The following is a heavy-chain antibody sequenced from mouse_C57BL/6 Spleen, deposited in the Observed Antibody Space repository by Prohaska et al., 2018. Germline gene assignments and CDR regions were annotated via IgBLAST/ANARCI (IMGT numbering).Heavy chain of an antibody. V-gene: IGHV9-3*01. CDR2: INTYSGVR. Sequence: QIQLVQSGPELKKPGETVKISCEASGYTFTTYGMSWVKQAPGKGLKWMGWINTYSGVRTYADDLKGRFAFSLETSASTAYLQINNLKNEETATYFCARELHAMDYWGQGTSVTVSS. CDR1: GYTFTTYG. CDR3: ARELHAMDY. J-gene: IGHJ4*01. D-gene: IGHD2-1*01.